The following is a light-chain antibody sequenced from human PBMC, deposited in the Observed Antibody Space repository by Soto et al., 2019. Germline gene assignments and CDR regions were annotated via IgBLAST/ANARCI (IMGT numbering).Light chain of an antibody. J-gene: IGLJ2*01. Sequence: QSVLTQPASVSGSPGQSITISCTGTNSDIGAYVFVSWYQQHPGKAPKLMIYEVSNRPSGVSNRFSGSKSGNTASLTISGLQAEDGADYYCSGYNTNSPVIFGGGTQPAVL. V-gene: IGLV2-14*01. CDR1: NSDIGAYVF. CDR3: SGYNTNSPVI. CDR2: EVS.